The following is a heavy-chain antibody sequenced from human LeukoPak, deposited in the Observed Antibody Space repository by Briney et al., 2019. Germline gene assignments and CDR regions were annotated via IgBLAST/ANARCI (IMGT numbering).Heavy chain of an antibody. CDR2: MNPNSGNT. V-gene: IGHV1-8*01. Sequence: SVKVSCKASGYTFTSYDINWVRQASGQGLEWMGWMNPNSGNTGYAQKFQGRVTMTRNTSISTAYMELSSLRSEDTAVYYCARESGTGDAFDIWGQGTMVTVSS. J-gene: IGHJ3*02. CDR3: ARESGTGDAFDI. D-gene: IGHD1-1*01. CDR1: GYTFTSYD.